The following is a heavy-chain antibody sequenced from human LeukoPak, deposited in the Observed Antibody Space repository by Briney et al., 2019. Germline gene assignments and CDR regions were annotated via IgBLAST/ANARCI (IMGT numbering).Heavy chain of an antibody. V-gene: IGHV4-59*01. D-gene: IGHD6-13*01. Sequence: PSETLSLTCSVSGGSITGSYWSWLRQPPGKGLEYIGYIYYSGSTNYNPSLKSRVTMSVDTSNNQFSLELNSVTAADTAVYYCAKAAGYSTIYWFDPWGQGTLVTVSS. CDR3: AKAAGYSTIYWFDP. J-gene: IGHJ5*02. CDR2: IYYSGST. CDR1: GGSITGSY.